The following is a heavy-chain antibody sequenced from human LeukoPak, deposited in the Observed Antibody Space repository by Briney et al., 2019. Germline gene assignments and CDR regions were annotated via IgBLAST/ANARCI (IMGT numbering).Heavy chain of an antibody. V-gene: IGHV4-34*01. D-gene: IGHD5-18*01. CDR1: GGSFTGYY. CDR3: ARGSYPYYYYMDV. J-gene: IGHJ6*03. Sequence: SETLSLTCAVYGGSFTGYYWRWIRQPPGQGLEWIGEINHSGSTKYNPSLKSRVTMSVDTSKNQFSLKLSSVTAADTAVYYCARGSYPYYYYMDVWGKGTTVTVSS. CDR2: INHSGST.